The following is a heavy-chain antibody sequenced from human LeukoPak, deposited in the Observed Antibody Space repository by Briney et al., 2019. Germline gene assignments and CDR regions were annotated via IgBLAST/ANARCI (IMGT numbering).Heavy chain of an antibody. D-gene: IGHD7-27*01. CDR1: GFTFSSYS. CDR2: ITSSSSDI. CDR3: ARDRNWGFDY. Sequence: PGGSLILSCAASGFTFSSYSMNWVRQAPGKGLEWISYITSSSSDISYADSVKGRFTISRDNAKNSLYLQMNSLRDEDTAVYYCARDRNWGFDYWGQGTLLTVSS. V-gene: IGHV3-48*02. J-gene: IGHJ4*02.